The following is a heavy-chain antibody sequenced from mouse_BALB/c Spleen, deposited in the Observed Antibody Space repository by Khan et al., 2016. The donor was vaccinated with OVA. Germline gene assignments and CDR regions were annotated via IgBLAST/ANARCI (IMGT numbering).Heavy chain of an antibody. J-gene: IGHJ4*01. CDR3: ARAYYRYDGSYAMDY. CDR1: GFSLSRYN. D-gene: IGHD2-14*01. CDR2: IWGGGGT. V-gene: IGHV2-6-4*01. Sequence: QVQLKESGPGLVAPSQSLSITCTVSGFSLSRYNIHWVRQPPGKGLEWLGMIWGGGGTDYNSTLKIRLSISKDNSKSQVFLKMNSLQTDDTAMYYCARAYYRYDGSYAMDYWGPATSVTVSS.